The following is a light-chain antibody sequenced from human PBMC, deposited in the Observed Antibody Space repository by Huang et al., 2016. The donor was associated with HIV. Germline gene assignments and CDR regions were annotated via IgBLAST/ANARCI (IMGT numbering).Light chain of an antibody. CDR2: GAS. Sequence: EIVMTQSPATLSVSPGERATLSCRASQSVSSNLDWYQQKPGQAPRLLIYGASTRATGIPARFSGSGSGTEFTLTISSLESEDFAVYYCQQYNNWPPLTFGPGTKVDIK. CDR1: QSVSSN. J-gene: IGKJ3*01. CDR3: QQYNNWPPLT. V-gene: IGKV3-15*01.